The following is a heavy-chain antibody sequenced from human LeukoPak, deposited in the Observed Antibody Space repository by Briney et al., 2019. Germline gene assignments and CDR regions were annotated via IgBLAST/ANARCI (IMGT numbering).Heavy chain of an antibody. D-gene: IGHD2-21*01. CDR2: IWYGGSNK. J-gene: IGHJ4*02. CDR3: AKDLCGGDCYTFDY. V-gene: IGHV3-30*18. Sequence: GRSLRLSCAASGFTFSSYGMHWVRQAPGKGLEWVAVIWYGGSNKYYADSVKGRFTISRDNSKNTLYLQMNSLRAEDTAVYYCAKDLCGGDCYTFDYWGQGTLVTVSS. CDR1: GFTFSSYG.